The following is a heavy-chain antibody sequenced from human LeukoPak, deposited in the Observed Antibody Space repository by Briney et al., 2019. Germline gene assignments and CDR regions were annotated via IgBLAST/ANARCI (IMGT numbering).Heavy chain of an antibody. J-gene: IGHJ5*02. CDR1: GGTFSSYA. D-gene: IGHD2-8*01. CDR3: ARVHCTNGVCYEWFDP. CDR2: IIPILGIA. Sequence: SVKVSCKASGGTFSSYAISWVRQAPGQGLEWMGRIIPILGIANYAQKFQGRVTITADKSTSTAYMELSSLRSEDTAVYYCARVHCTNGVCYEWFDPWGQGTLVTVSS. V-gene: IGHV1-69*04.